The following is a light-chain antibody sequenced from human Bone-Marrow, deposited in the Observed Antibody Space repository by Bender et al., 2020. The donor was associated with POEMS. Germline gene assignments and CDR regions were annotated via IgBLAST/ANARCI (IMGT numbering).Light chain of an antibody. V-gene: IGLV2-8*01. CDR3: CSYAGSYGFDV. Sequence: QSALTQPPSASGSPGQSVTISCTGTSSDIGGYDYVSWYQHHPDKAPRLLIYEVNQRPSEVPDRFSGSKSGNTASLTISGLQAEDEADYYCCSYAGSYGFDVFGAGTKVTVL. CDR1: SSDIGGYDY. CDR2: EVN. J-gene: IGLJ1*01.